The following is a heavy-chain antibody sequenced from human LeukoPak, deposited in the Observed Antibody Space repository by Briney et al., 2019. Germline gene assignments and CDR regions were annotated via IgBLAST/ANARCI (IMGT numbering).Heavy chain of an antibody. CDR2: ISYDGSNK. CDR1: GFTFSSYA. Sequence: GGSLRLSCAASGFTFSSYAMHWVRQAPGKGLEWVAVISYDGSNKYYADSVKGRFTISRDNSKNTLYLQMNSLRAEDTAVYYCAGDPRRRNPTYYFDYWGQGTLVTVSS. CDR3: AGDPRRRNPTYYFDY. D-gene: IGHD1-14*01. V-gene: IGHV3-30-3*01. J-gene: IGHJ4*02.